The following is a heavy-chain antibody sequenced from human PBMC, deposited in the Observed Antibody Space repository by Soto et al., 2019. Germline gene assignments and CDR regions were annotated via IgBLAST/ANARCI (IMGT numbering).Heavy chain of an antibody. CDR2: IKQDGSEK. V-gene: IGHV3-7*04. CDR3: ARARSTGYSSSWYDY. J-gene: IGHJ4*02. D-gene: IGHD6-13*01. CDR1: GFTFSSYW. Sequence: ESGGGLVQPGGSLRLSCAASGFTFSSYWMSWVRQAPGKGLEWVANIKQDGSEKYYVDSVKGRFTISRDNAKNSLYLQMNSLRAEDTAVYYCARARSTGYSSSWYDYWGQGTLVTVSS.